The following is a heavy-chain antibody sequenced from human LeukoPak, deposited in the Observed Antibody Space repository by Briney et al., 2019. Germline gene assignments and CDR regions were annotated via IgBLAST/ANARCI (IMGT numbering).Heavy chain of an antibody. CDR2: VYYSGGI. J-gene: IGHJ4*02. D-gene: IGHD3-10*02. CDR3: ARLKIMFRDGFDS. CDR1: SGSLSNSGYY. Sequence: SETLCLTCTVSSGSLSNSGYYWGWIRQPPGKGLEWIGSVYYSGGIYYAPSLKGRVTISVDTSKDQFSLKVSSVTAADTALYFCARLKIMFRDGFDSWGPGTLVTVSS. V-gene: IGHV4-39*01.